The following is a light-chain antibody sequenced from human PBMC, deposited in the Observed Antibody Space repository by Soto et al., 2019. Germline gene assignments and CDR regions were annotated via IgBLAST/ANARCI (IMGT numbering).Light chain of an antibody. CDR1: SSDVGSYNL. V-gene: IGLV2-23*02. CDR3: CSYAGRTTPYV. J-gene: IGLJ1*01. CDR2: EVS. Sequence: QSALTQPASVSGSPGQSITISCTGTSSDVGSYNLVSWYQHHPAKAPKLMIYEVSERPSGVSNRFSGSKSGNTASLTISGLQAEDEADYYCCSYAGRTTPYVFGTGTKVTVL.